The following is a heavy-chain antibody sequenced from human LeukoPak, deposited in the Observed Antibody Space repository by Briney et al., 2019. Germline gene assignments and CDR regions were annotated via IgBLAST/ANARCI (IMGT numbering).Heavy chain of an antibody. J-gene: IGHJ4*02. Sequence: PGGSLRLSCAVSGLTFSRSCMDWVRQAPGKGLEWVASINPDGNKKYSADSVKGRFTISRDNAENSLYLQMNSLRVEDTAFYYCARDLAYSRLDYWGQGMLVTVSS. CDR2: INPDGNKK. CDR3: ARDLAYSRLDY. D-gene: IGHD5-18*01. V-gene: IGHV3-7*01. CDR1: GLTFSRSC.